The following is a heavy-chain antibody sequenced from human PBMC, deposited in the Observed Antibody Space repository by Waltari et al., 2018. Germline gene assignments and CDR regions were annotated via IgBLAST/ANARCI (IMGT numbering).Heavy chain of an antibody. CDR3: ARGVSPPWLVHYYYYGMDV. J-gene: IGHJ6*02. D-gene: IGHD6-19*01. V-gene: IGHV4-34*01. Sequence: QVQLQQWGAGLLKPSETLSLTCAVYGGSFSGYYWSWIRQPPGKGLEWIGEINHSGSINYNPSLKSRVTISVDTSKNQFSLKLSSVTAADTAVYYCARGVSPPWLVHYYYYGMDVWGQGTTVTVSS. CDR1: GGSFSGYY. CDR2: INHSGSI.